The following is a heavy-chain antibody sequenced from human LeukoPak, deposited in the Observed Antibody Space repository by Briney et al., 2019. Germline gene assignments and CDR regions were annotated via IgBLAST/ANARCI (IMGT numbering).Heavy chain of an antibody. Sequence: GASVTVSCTASGYTFTGYYMHWVRQAPGQGLEWMGWINPNSGGTNYAQKFQGWVTMTRDTSISTAYMELSRLRSDDPAVYYCARGAGVITGTTPTDYWGQGTLVTVSS. CDR2: INPNSGGT. CDR1: GYTFTGYY. D-gene: IGHD1-20*01. V-gene: IGHV1-2*04. CDR3: ARGAGVITGTTPTDY. J-gene: IGHJ4*02.